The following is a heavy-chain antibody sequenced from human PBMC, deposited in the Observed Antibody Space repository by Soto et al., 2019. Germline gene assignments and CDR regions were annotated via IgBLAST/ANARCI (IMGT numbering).Heavy chain of an antibody. Sequence: PGESLKISCQASGYNFATYCIAWVLQMPWKGLEYMGIIYPGNSDARYSPSFQGQVTFSADKSISTAYLHWSSLKASDTAMYYCARHGFYGDYASNYFDPWGQGTLVTVSS. CDR2: IYPGNSDA. D-gene: IGHD4-17*01. V-gene: IGHV5-51*01. J-gene: IGHJ5*02. CDR3: ARHGFYGDYASNYFDP. CDR1: GYNFATYC.